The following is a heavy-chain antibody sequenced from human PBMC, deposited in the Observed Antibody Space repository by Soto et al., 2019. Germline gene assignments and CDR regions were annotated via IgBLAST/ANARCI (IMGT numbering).Heavy chain of an antibody. CDR3: ARLESYELWSRVGYGMVV. Sequence: GASVKVSCKASGYTFTSYDINWVRQATGQGLEWMGWMNPNSGNTGYAQKFQGRVTMTRNTSISTAYMELSSLRSEDTAVYYCARLESYELWSRVGYGMVVWGQGTTVTVSS. J-gene: IGHJ6*02. D-gene: IGHD5-18*01. CDR2: MNPNSGNT. V-gene: IGHV1-8*01. CDR1: GYTFTSYD.